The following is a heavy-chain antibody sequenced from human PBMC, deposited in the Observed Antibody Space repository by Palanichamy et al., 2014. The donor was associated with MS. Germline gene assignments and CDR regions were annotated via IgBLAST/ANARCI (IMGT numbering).Heavy chain of an antibody. CDR1: GLTLTEIS. V-gene: IGHV1-24*01. D-gene: IGHD3-9*01. J-gene: IGHJ5*02. CDR3: ATDLTSLGLTDFGP. Sequence: QVQLIQSGAEVKKPGASVKVSCKVSGLTLTEISMHWARQAPGKGLEWMGGFDPEDGETVYAQQFQGRFTMTEDTSTDTAFMELSSLRSDDTAVYYCATDLTSLGLTDFGPWGQGTLITVSS. CDR2: FDPEDGET.